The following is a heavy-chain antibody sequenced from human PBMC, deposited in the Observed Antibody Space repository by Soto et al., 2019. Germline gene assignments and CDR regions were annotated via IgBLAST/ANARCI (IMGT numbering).Heavy chain of an antibody. CDR2: MNPNSGNT. D-gene: IGHD3-16*02. V-gene: IGHV1-8*01. CDR1: GYTFTSYD. CDR3: ASAYRIMITFGGVSVTPYGMDV. Sequence: GVAAKVSCKASGYTFTSYDITWVRQATVQGLEWMGWMNPNSGNTGYAQKFQGRVTMTRNTSISTAYMELSSLRSEDTAVYYCASAYRIMITFGGVSVTPYGMDVWG. J-gene: IGHJ6*04.